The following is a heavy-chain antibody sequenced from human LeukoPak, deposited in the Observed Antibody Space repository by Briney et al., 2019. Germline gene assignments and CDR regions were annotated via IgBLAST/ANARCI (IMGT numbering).Heavy chain of an antibody. CDR1: GFTFSSYW. V-gene: IGHV3-7*03. D-gene: IGHD3-22*01. J-gene: IGHJ4*02. Sequence: GGSLRLSCAASGFTFSSYWMSWVRQAPGKGLEWVAHIKQDGSVKYYVDSVKGRFTISRDNAKNSLYLQMNSLRAEDTALYYCAKDVYYDSSGHFDYWGQGTLVTVSS. CDR3: AKDVYYDSSGHFDY. CDR2: IKQDGSVK.